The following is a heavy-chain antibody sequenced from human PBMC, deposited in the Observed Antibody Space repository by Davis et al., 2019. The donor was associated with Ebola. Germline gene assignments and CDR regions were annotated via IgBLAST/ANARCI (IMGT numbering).Heavy chain of an antibody. Sequence: GESLKISCAASGFTFSSYGMHWVRQAPGKGLEWVAVIWYDGSNKYYADSVKGRFTISRDNAKNSLYLQMNSLRAEDTAVYYCARDTGEWELPEGNYYYYYGMDVWGKGTTVTVSS. D-gene: IGHD1-26*01. V-gene: IGHV3-33*01. J-gene: IGHJ6*04. CDR3: ARDTGEWELPEGNYYYYYGMDV. CDR1: GFTFSSYG. CDR2: IWYDGSNK.